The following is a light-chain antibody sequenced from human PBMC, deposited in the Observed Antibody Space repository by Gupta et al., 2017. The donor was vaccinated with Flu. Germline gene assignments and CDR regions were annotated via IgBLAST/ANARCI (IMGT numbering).Light chain of an antibody. CDR2: GAS. Sequence: EIVLTQSPNTLSWSPGEIGTLSCSARQSVSSSYLAWHQQKPGQAPRLLIYGASSRATGLPDRFSGSSCGTYLTLTSSMRDPEDFAVYYCQHGWSSPTITFGQGTRLEIK. CDR1: QSVSSSY. J-gene: IGKJ5*01. V-gene: IGKV3-20*01. CDR3: QHGWSSPTIT.